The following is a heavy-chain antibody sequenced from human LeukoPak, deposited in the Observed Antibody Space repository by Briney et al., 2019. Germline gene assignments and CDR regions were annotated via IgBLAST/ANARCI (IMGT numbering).Heavy chain of an antibody. CDR3: VRAGRVATED. V-gene: IGHV3-48*04. D-gene: IGHD6-13*01. Sequence: GGSLRLSCAASGFTFSNRRMNWVRQAPGKGLEWLSFISTSATTMYYADSVKGRFIISRDNAKNSLYLQMNSLRAEDTAIYYCVRAGRVATEDWGQGTLVTVSS. CDR1: GFTFSNRR. CDR2: ISTSATTM. J-gene: IGHJ4*02.